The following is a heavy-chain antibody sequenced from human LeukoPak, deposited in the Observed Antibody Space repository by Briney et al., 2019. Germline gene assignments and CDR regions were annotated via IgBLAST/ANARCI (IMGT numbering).Heavy chain of an antibody. J-gene: IGHJ5*02. CDR3: ARFFHDYGAVNWFDP. CDR2: INHSGST. CDR1: GWSFSGYY. V-gene: IGHV4-34*01. D-gene: IGHD4-17*01. Sequence: SETLSLNCAVYGWSFSGYYWSWIRQPPGKGLEWIGEINHSGSTNYNPSLKSRVTITVDTTKNQFSLKLSSVTAADTAVYYCARFFHDYGAVNWFDPWGQGTLVTVSS.